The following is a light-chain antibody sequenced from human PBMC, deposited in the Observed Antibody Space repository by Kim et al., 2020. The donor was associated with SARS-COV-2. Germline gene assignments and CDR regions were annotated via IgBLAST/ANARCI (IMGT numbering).Light chain of an antibody. CDR2: DVT. V-gene: IGLV2-11*01. J-gene: IGLJ3*02. CDR3: YSYAGSYTWV. CDR1: NSDVGGYNS. Sequence: QSALTQPRSVSGSPGQSVTFSCTGTNSDVGGYNSVSWYQQHPGKAPKLMIYDVTKRPSGVPDRFSGSKSGNTASLTISGLQAEDEAHYYCYSYAGSYTWVFGGGTQLTVL.